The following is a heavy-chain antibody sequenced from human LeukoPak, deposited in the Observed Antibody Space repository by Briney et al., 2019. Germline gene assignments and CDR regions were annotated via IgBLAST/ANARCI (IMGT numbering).Heavy chain of an antibody. J-gene: IGHJ6*04. Sequence: ASVKVSCKASGYTFTGYYMHWVRQAPGQGLEWMGWINPNSGGTNYAQKFQGRVTMTRDTATNTVYMELSSLRSEDTAVYYCARAHYASSNIKVPFDVWGKGTTVTVSS. CDR1: GYTFTGYY. CDR3: ARAHYASSNIKVPFDV. V-gene: IGHV1-2*02. D-gene: IGHD3-22*01. CDR2: INPNSGGT.